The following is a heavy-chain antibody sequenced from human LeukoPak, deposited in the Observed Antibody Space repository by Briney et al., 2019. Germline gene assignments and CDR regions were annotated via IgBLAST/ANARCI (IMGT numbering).Heavy chain of an antibody. CDR3: ARDQEGFDY. CDR2: IKPSGGST. Sequence: ASVKVSCKASGYSFTSYYLHWVRQAPGQGLEWMGIIKPSGGSTSYAQKFQGRVTMTRDTSTSTVYMELSSLRSEDTAVYYCARDQEGFDYWGQGTLVTVSS. V-gene: IGHV1-46*01. J-gene: IGHJ4*02. CDR1: GYSFTSYY.